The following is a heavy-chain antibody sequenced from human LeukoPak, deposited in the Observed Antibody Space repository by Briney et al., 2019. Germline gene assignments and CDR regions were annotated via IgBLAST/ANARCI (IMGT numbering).Heavy chain of an antibody. CDR3: ARMAYYYDSSGYYSTFDY. V-gene: IGHV3-20*04. J-gene: IGHJ4*02. CDR1: GFTYDDYG. Sequence: GGSLRLSCAASGFTYDDYGMSWVRQAPGKGLEWVSGINWNGGSTGYADSVKGRFTISRDNAKNSLYLQMNSLRAEDTALYYCARMAYYYDSSGYYSTFDYWGQGTLVTVSS. CDR2: INWNGGST. D-gene: IGHD3-22*01.